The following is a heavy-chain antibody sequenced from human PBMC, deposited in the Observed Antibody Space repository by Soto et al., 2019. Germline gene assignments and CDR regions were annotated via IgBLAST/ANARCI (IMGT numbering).Heavy chain of an antibody. CDR3: ARAGGLGAVAADY. CDR1: GGSISSGGYS. D-gene: IGHD6-19*01. Sequence: QLQLQESGSGLVKPSQTLSLTCAVSGGSISSGGYSWSWIRQPPGKGLDWIGYIYHSVSTYYNPSLKSRVTISVDRSKNQFSLKLSSVTAADTAVYYCARAGGLGAVAADYWGQGTLVTVSS. CDR2: IYHSVST. V-gene: IGHV4-30-2*01. J-gene: IGHJ4*02.